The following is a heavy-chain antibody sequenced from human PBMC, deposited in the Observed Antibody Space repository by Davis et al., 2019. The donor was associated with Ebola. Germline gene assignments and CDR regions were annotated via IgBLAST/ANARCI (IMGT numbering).Heavy chain of an antibody. V-gene: IGHV4-61*01. J-gene: IGHJ4*02. CDR3: ARRSAEGDY. CDR1: GGSVSSGYYY. CDR2: IYYSGST. Sequence: SETLSLTCTVSGGSVSSGYYYWSWVRQPPGKGLEWIGYIYYSGSTKNNPSLKSRVTISVDTSKNQFSLKLSSVTTADTAVYYCARRSAEGDYWGQGTLVTVSS.